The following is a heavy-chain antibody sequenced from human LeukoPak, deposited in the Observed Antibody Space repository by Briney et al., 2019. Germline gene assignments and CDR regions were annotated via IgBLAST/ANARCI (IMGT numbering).Heavy chain of an antibody. CDR3: ARNGQQVRYFQH. CDR1: GYTFTNYD. Sequence: ALVKVSCKASGYTFTNYDINWVRQAPGQGLEWMGWMNPNSGNTNCAQKFQGRVTMTRNTSISTAYMELSSLRSEDTAVYYCARNGQQVRYFQHWGQGNLVTVSS. D-gene: IGHD6-13*01. CDR2: MNPNSGNT. J-gene: IGHJ1*01. V-gene: IGHV1-8*01.